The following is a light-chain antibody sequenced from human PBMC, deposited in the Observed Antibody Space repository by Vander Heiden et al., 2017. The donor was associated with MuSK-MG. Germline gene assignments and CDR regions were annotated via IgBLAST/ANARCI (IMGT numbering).Light chain of an antibody. CDR2: GAS. J-gene: IGKJ2*01. Sequence: EIVMTQSPATLSVSPGERATLSCRASQSVSSNLAWYQQKPGQAPRLLIYGASTRATGPPARFSGSASGTEFTLTISSLQSEDSAVYYCQQNNNWPLYTFGQGTKLEIK. V-gene: IGKV3-15*01. CDR1: QSVSSN. CDR3: QQNNNWPLYT.